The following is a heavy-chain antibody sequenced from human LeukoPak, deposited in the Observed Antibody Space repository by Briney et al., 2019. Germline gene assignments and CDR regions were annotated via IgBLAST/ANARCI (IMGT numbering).Heavy chain of an antibody. V-gene: IGHV1-2*02. CDR3: ARGYCSGGSCYYGLYYFDY. J-gene: IGHJ4*02. CDR2: INPNSGGT. Sequence: APVKVSCKASGYTFTGYYMHWVRQAPGQGLEWMGWINPNSGGTNYAQKFQGRVTMTRDTSISTAYMELSRLRSDDTAVYYCARGYCSGGSCYYGLYYFDYWGQGTLVTVSS. D-gene: IGHD2-15*01. CDR1: GYTFTGYY.